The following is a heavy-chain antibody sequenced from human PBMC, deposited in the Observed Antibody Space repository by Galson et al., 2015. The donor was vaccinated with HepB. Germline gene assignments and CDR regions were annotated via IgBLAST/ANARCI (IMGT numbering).Heavy chain of an antibody. CDR1: GFTFSSYS. CDR2: ISSSSTYI. J-gene: IGHJ5*02. V-gene: IGHV3-21*01. CDR3: ARDSLSGIAAAGPDNWFDP. D-gene: IGHD6-13*01. Sequence: SLRLSCAASGFTFSSYSMNWVRQAPGKGLEWVSSISSSSTYIYYADSVKGRFTISRDNAKNSLYLQMNSLRAEDTAVYYCARDSLSGIAAAGPDNWFDPWGQGTLVTVSS.